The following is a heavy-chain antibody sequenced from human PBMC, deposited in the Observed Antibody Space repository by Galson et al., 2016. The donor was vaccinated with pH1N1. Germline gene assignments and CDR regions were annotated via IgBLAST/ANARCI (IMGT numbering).Heavy chain of an antibody. CDR2: INQDGSRK. CDR1: GFIFSDYW. CDR3: ATEDYYTSLY. D-gene: IGHD1-26*01. J-gene: IGHJ4*02. V-gene: IGHV3-7*01. Sequence: SLRLSCAASGFIFSDYWMSWVRQAPGQGLEWVAKINQDGSRKYYVDSMKGRRTISRDNAENSLSLQMNSLRVEDTALYYCATEDYYTSLYWGQGILVTVSS.